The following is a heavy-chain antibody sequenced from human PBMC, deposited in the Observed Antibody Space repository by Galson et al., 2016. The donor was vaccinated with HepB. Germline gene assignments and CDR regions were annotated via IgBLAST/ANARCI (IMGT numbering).Heavy chain of an antibody. Sequence: SVKVSCKASGYTLTSYYMHWVRQAPGQGLEWMGIINPRSGATNYAQKFQGRVIMTRDTSTKTVYMELSSLRSGDTAVYFCAREYTSGFLGAKTFDFWGQGTLVTVSS. D-gene: IGHD3-10*01. CDR2: INPRSGAT. J-gene: IGHJ4*02. CDR3: AREYTSGFLGAKTFDF. CDR1: GYTLTSYY. V-gene: IGHV1-46*01.